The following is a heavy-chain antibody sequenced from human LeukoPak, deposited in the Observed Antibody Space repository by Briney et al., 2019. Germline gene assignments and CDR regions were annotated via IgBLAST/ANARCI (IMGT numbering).Heavy chain of an antibody. CDR2: INTNTGNP. CDR1: GGTFTNYT. Sequence: GASVKVSCKASGGTFTNYTLNWVRQAPGQGLEWVGWINTNTGNPKYAQGFIGRFVFSLDTSVTTAYLQISSLRAEDTAVYFCASGDATTGYFSYGGQGTLLTVPS. D-gene: IGHD1-26*01. J-gene: IGHJ4*02. CDR3: ASGDATTGYFSY. V-gene: IGHV7-4-1*02.